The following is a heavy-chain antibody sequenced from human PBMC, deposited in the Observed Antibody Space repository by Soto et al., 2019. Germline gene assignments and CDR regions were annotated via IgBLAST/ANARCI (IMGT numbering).Heavy chain of an antibody. CDR1: GFTFGDYA. D-gene: IGHD3-22*01. Sequence: EVQLVESGGGLVQPGRSLRLSCTASGFTFGDYAMSWVRQAPGKGLEWVGFIRSKAYGGTTEYAASVKGRFTISRDDSKSIAYLQMNSLKTEDTAVYYCTSPYDSTRFDIWGQGTMVTVSS. CDR2: IRSKAYGGTT. V-gene: IGHV3-49*04. CDR3: TSPYDSTRFDI. J-gene: IGHJ3*02.